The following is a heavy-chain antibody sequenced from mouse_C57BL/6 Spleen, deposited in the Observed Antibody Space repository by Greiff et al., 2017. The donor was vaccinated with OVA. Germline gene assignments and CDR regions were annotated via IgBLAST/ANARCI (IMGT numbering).Heavy chain of an antibody. V-gene: IGHV5-9-1*02. J-gene: IGHJ3*01. CDR1: GFTFSSYA. CDR3: TREGYDYPWFAY. D-gene: IGHD2-4*01. Sequence: EVQVVESGEGLVKPGGSLKLSCAASGFTFSSYAMSWVRQTPEKRLEWVAYISSGGDYIYYADTVKGRFTISRDNARNTLYLQMSSLKSEDTAMYYCTREGYDYPWFAYWGQGTLVTVSA. CDR2: ISSGGDYI.